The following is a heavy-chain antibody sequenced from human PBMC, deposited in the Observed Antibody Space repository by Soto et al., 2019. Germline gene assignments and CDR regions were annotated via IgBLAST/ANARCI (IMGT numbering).Heavy chain of an antibody. J-gene: IGHJ4*02. Sequence: SLSSAVSNSFNSYYFWSSLQQPPGKGLEWIGYIYYSGSTNYNPSLKSRVTISVDTSKNQFSLKLSSVTAADTAVYYCARGNEYGDYPFDYCRQSPLVTVSS. CDR2: IYYSGST. V-gene: IGHV4-59*01. CDR3: ARGNEYGDYPFDY. CDR1: NSFNSYYF. D-gene: IGHD4-17*01.